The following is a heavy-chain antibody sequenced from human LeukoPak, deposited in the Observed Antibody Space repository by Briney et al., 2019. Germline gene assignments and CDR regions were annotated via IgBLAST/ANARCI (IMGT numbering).Heavy chain of an antibody. Sequence: SETLSLTCTVSGGSISSYYWSWIRQPAGKGLEWIGRIYTSGSTNYNPSLKSRVTMSVDTSKNQFSLKLSSVTAADTAVYYCAREITYYDILTGPAYLDYWGQGTLVTVSS. CDR1: GGSISSYY. D-gene: IGHD3-9*01. V-gene: IGHV4-4*07. J-gene: IGHJ4*02. CDR2: IYTSGST. CDR3: AREITYYDILTGPAYLDY.